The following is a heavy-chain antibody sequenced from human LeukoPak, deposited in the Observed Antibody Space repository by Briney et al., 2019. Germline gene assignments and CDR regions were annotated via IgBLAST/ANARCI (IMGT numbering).Heavy chain of an antibody. CDR2: IYYSGST. CDR3: ARVRYYYDSSGYGYFDY. Sequence: PSETLSLTCTVSGGSISSYCWSWIRQPPGKGLGWIGYIYYSGSTNYNPSLKSRVPISVDTSKIQFSLQLSSVTAAGTAVYYCARVRYYYDSSGYGYFDYWGQGTLVSVPS. J-gene: IGHJ4*02. V-gene: IGHV4-59*01. D-gene: IGHD3-22*01. CDR1: GGSISSYC.